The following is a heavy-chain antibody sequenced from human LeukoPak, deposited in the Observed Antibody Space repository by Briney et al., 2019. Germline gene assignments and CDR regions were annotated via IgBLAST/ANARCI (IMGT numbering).Heavy chain of an antibody. D-gene: IGHD1-26*01. CDR2: IKKDGSEK. V-gene: IGHV3-7*03. J-gene: IGHJ3*02. CDR1: GFTFRSYW. Sequence: GGSLRLSCAASGFTFRSYWMSWVRQAPGKGLEWVSSIKKDGSEKYYVDSVKGRFTVSRDNAKNSLYLQMNSLRVEDTAMYYCARDAGRAGDAFDIWGQGTMVTVSS. CDR3: ARDAGRAGDAFDI.